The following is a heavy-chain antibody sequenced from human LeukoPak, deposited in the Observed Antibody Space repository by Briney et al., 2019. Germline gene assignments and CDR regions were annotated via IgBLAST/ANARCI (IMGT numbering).Heavy chain of an antibody. CDR2: ISSGSSYI. Sequence: GGSLRLSCAASGFTFSNAWMSWVRQAPGKGLEWVSSISSGSSYIYYADSVKGRFTISRDNAKNSLYLQMNSLRAEDTAVYYCARSPPLVVVAAHNYFDYWGQGTLVTVSS. CDR3: ARSPPLVVVAAHNYFDY. D-gene: IGHD2-15*01. CDR1: GFTFSNAW. V-gene: IGHV3-21*01. J-gene: IGHJ4*02.